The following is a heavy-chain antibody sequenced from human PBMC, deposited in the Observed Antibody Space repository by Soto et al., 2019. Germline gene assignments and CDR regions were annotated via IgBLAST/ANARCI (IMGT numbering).Heavy chain of an antibody. CDR1: GGSFSGYY. CDR3: ARGLEYQLLRGDYYYYYMDV. CDR2: INHSGST. V-gene: IGHV4-34*01. Sequence: SETLSLTCAVYGGSFSGYYWSWIRQPPGKGLEWIGEINHSGSTNYNPSLKSRVTISVDTSKNQFSLKLSSVTAADTAVYYCARGLEYQLLRGDYYYYYMDVWGKGTTVTVSS. J-gene: IGHJ6*03. D-gene: IGHD2-2*01.